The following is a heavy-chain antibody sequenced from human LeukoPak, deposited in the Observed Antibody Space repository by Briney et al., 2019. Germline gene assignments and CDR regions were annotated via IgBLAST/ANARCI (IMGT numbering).Heavy chain of an antibody. V-gene: IGHV1-18*01. CDR1: GYTFTSYG. J-gene: IGHJ3*02. Sequence: RASVKVSCKASGYTFTSYGISWVRQAPGQGLEWMGWISAYNGNTNYAQKLQGRVTMTTDTSTSTAYMELRSLRSDDTAVYYCATGYYYDSSGYLRGRAFDIWGQGTMVTVSS. CDR3: ATGYYYDSSGYLRGRAFDI. CDR2: ISAYNGNT. D-gene: IGHD3-22*01.